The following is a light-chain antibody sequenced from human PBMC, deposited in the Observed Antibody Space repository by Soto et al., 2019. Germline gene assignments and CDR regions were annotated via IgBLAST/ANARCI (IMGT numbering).Light chain of an antibody. CDR3: QSYDSSLSGYV. CDR1: SSNIGSNY. CDR2: KNN. V-gene: IGLV1-47*01. Sequence: QSALTQPPSASGTPGQRVIISCSGTSSNIGSNYVYWYQQVPGMAPKLLIYKNNQRPSEVPDRFSGSKSGSSASLAISGLQAEDEADYYCQSYDSSLSGYVFGTGTKVTVL. J-gene: IGLJ1*01.